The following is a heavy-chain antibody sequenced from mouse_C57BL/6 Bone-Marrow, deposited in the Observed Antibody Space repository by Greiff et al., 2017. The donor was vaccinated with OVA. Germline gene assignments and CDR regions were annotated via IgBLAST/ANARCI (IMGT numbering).Heavy chain of an antibody. CDR1: GYSFTGYY. Sequence: VQLQQSGPELVKPGASVKISCKASGYSFTGYYMNWVKQSPEKSLEWIGEINPSTGGTTYNQKFKAKATLTVDKSSSTAYMQLKSLTSEDSAVYYCARSGTRWFAYWGQGTLVTVSA. V-gene: IGHV1-42*01. CDR3: ARSGTRWFAY. D-gene: IGHD2-14*01. J-gene: IGHJ3*01. CDR2: INPSTGGT.